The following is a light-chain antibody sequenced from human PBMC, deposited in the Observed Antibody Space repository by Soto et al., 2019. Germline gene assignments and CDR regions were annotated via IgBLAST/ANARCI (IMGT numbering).Light chain of an antibody. CDR1: QSISGW. J-gene: IGKJ1*01. CDR3: QQYNTFLWT. CDR2: DAS. Sequence: IQMTQSPSTLSASVGDRVTITCRASQSISGWLAWFQQKPGKAPKLLIYDASSLESGVPSRFSGSGSGTEFALTISSLQPDDFATYYCQQYNTFLWTFGQGTMVEIK. V-gene: IGKV1-5*01.